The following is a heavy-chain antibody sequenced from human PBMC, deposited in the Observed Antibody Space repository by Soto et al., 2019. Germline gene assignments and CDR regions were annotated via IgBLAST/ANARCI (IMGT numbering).Heavy chain of an antibody. CDR3: ARGGYYYDIKSTPKKVIDY. D-gene: IGHD3-22*01. J-gene: IGHJ4*02. CDR2: IIPIFGTA. CDR1: EDTFRNYA. Sequence: ASVKVSCKASEDTFRNYAISWVRQAPGQGLEWMGGIIPIFGTANYAQKFQGRVTITADKSTSTAYMELSSLRSEDTAVYYCARGGYYYDIKSTPKKVIDYWGQGTLVTVSS. V-gene: IGHV1-69*06.